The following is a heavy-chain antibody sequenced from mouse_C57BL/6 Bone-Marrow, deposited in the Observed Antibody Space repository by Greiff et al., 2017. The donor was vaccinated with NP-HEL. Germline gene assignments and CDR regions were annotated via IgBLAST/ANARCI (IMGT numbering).Heavy chain of an antibody. D-gene: IGHD1-1*01. CDR3: AKGDYYGSSYVSAMDY. CDR2: IDPNSGGT. J-gene: IGHJ4*01. CDR1: GYTFTSYW. Sequence: VQLQQPGAELVMPGASVKLSCKASGYTFTSYWMHWVKQRPGQGLEWIGEIDPNSGGTKYNEKFKSKATLTVDKPSSTAYMQLSSLTSEDSAVYYCAKGDYYGSSYVSAMDYWGQGTSVTVSS. V-gene: IGHV1-72*01.